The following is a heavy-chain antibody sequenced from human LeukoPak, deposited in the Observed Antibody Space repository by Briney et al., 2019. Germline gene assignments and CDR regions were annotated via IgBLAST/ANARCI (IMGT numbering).Heavy chain of an antibody. D-gene: IGHD3-22*01. J-gene: IGHJ3*01. CDR2: IIPELDVA. CDR1: GDNFSSYV. V-gene: IGHV1-69*04. CDR3: AREGVYSPDGSGYHRHAFDV. Sequence: SVNVSCKAPGDNFSSYVITWVRQAPGQGLEWMGRIIPELDVANLAQVFKGRVTITADKSTNTAHMELSGLRSDDTAVYYCAREGVYSPDGSGYHRHAFDVWGKGTVVIVSS.